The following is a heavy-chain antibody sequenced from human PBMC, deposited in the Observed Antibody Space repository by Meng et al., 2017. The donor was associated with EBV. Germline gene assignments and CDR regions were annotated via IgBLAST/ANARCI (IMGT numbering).Heavy chain of an antibody. D-gene: IGHD3-10*01. Sequence: VEQARDYVKGACKASGDTLTGHQVDLVPPGLLKGLEWSGWVHPNTGGTDYAQKLQGRLTMTRYTSISTAYMELSRLRSDDTAVYDCARQLGYYGSVILPWGQGTLVTVPS. CDR3: ARQLGYYGSVILP. CDR1: GDTLTGHQ. CDR2: VHPNTGGT. J-gene: IGHJ5*02. V-gene: IGHV1-2*02.